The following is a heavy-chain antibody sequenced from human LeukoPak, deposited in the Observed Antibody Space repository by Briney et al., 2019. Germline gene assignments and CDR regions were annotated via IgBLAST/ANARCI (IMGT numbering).Heavy chain of an antibody. CDR1: GYSFTSYW. D-gene: IGHD3-10*01. J-gene: IGHJ4*02. CDR2: IYPGDSDT. Sequence: GESLKISCKGSGYSFTSYWIGWVRQMPGKGLEWMGIIYPGDSDTRYSPSFQGQVTISADKSISTAYLQWSSLKASDTAMYYCAGHNHYGSGSYPAYYFDYWGQGTLVTVSS. CDR3: AGHNHYGSGSYPAYYFDY. V-gene: IGHV5-51*01.